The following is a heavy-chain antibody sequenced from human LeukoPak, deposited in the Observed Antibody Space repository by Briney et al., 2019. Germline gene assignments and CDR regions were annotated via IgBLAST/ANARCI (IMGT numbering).Heavy chain of an antibody. J-gene: IGHJ1*01. Sequence: GGSLRLSCAASGFTFSSYSMNWVRQAPGKGLEWVSSISSSSSYIYYADSVKGRFTISRDNAKNSLYLQMNSLRAEDTALYYCAKGPDYYDSSGSYFQHWGQGTLVTVSS. CDR1: GFTFSSYS. CDR3: AKGPDYYDSSGSYFQH. V-gene: IGHV3-21*04. D-gene: IGHD3-22*01. CDR2: ISSSSSYI.